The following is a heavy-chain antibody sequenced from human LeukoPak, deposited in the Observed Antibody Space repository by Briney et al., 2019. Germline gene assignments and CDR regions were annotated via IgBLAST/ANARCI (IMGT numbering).Heavy chain of an antibody. CDR1: GFSFSSYW. Sequence: GGSLRLSCAASGFSFSSYWMTWVRQAPGKGREWVANIKRDGSQEHYVDSVKGRFTISRDNTKRSLYLQMNSLRAEDTAVYYCARDSSPQSGVYYFDAFDMWGQGTMVTVSS. CDR2: IKRDGSQE. D-gene: IGHD3-22*01. J-gene: IGHJ3*02. V-gene: IGHV3-7*01. CDR3: ARDSSPQSGVYYFDAFDM.